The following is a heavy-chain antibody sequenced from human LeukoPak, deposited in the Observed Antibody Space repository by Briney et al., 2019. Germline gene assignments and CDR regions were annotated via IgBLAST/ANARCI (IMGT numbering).Heavy chain of an antibody. V-gene: IGHV3-23*01. CDR1: GFTFSDYA. CDR2: ISGSGSSK. Sequence: GGSLRLSCAASGFTFSDYAISWVRQAPGKGLEWVSGISGSGSSKDYADSVKGRFTISRDNSKNTLYLQMNSLRAEDTAVYYCAKDRTAAGVPFDYWGQGTLVTVSS. J-gene: IGHJ4*02. CDR3: AKDRTAAGVPFDY. D-gene: IGHD6-13*01.